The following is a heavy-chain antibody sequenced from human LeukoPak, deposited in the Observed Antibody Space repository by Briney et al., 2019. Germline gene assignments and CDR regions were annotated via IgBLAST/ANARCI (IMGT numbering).Heavy chain of an antibody. D-gene: IGHD1-26*01. CDR1: GGSVSSGTYY. CDR2: IHYSGNT. J-gene: IGHJ3*02. V-gene: IGHV4-61*01. Sequence: SETLSLTCSVSGGSVSSGTYYWSWIRQPPGKGLEWIGYIHYSGNTNYSPSLKSRVTISVDTSKNQFSLKLSSVTAADTAVYYCARETLGWGIVGARGAFDIWGQGTMVTVSS. CDR3: ARETLGWGIVGARGAFDI.